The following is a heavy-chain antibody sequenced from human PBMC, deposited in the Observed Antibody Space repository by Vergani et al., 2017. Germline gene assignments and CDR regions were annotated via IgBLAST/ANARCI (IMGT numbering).Heavy chain of an antibody. Sequence: VQLVQSGAEVKKPGASVKVSCKASGYTFTSYGISWVRQAPGQGLEWMGIIYPGDSDTRYSPSFQGQVTISADKSISTAYLQWSSLKASDTAMYYCARHEGRALVAVGWYFDLWGRGTLVTVSS. CDR2: IYPGDSDT. CDR1: GYTFTSYG. CDR3: ARHEGRALVAVGWYFDL. D-gene: IGHD2-15*01. J-gene: IGHJ2*01. V-gene: IGHV5-51*01.